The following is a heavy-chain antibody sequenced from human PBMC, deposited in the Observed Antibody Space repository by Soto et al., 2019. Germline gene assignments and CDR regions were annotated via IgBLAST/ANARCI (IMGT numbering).Heavy chain of an antibody. D-gene: IGHD1-26*01. V-gene: IGHV1-8*01. J-gene: IGHJ5*02. CDR2: MNPDSGNT. CDR3: ARVLGIKWELLPWFDP. Sequence: ASVKVSCKASGYTFTSYDINWVRQATGQGLEWMGWMNPDSGNTGYAQKFQGRVTMTRNTSISTAYMELSSLRSEDTAVYYCARVLGIKWELLPWFDPWGQGTLVTVSS. CDR1: GYTFTSYD.